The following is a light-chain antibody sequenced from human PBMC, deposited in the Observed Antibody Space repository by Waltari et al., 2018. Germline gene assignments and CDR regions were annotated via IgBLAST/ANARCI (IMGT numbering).Light chain of an antibody. J-gene: IGLJ1*01. CDR2: EVS. CDR1: STAVGPYKV. Sequence: QSALTQPASVSGSPGQSITISCTGTSTAVGPYKVVSWYQPHPGKAPKLIVSEVSKRPVGVSRRFSGSKSGNTASLTISGLQAEDEADYHCCSYAGNSAPYVFGTGTRVTVL. CDR3: CSYAGNSAPYV. V-gene: IGLV2-23*02.